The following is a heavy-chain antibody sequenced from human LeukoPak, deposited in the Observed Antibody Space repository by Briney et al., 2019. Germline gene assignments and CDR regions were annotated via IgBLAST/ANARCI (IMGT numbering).Heavy chain of an antibody. V-gene: IGHV4-38-2*02. D-gene: IGHD3-16*02. Sequence: PSETLSLTCAVSGYSISSGYYWGWIRQPPGKGLEWIGSIYQSESTYYNPPLKSRVTISVDTSKNQFSLKLSSVTAGDTAVYDCARDVKVKAFDIWGQGTMVTVSS. J-gene: IGHJ3*02. CDR2: IYQSEST. CDR3: ARDVKVKAFDI. CDR1: GYSISSGYY.